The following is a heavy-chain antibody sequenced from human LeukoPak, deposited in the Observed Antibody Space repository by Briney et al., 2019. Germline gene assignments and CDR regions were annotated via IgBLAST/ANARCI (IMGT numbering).Heavy chain of an antibody. V-gene: IGHV3-15*01. CDR1: GFTFSNAW. CDR2: IKIKIDGGTT. CDR3: TTNDAFGI. Sequence: GGSLRLSCAASGFTFSNAWMIWVRQAPGKGLEWVGRIKIKIDGGTTDYAAPVKGRFTISRDDSKNTLYLQMDSLKTEDTAVYYCTTNDAFGIWGQGTMVTVSS. J-gene: IGHJ3*02.